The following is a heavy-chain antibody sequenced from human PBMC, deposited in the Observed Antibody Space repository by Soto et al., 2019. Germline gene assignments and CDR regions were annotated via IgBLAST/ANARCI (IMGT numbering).Heavy chain of an antibody. CDR3: AGAGQYYDASGYAD. CDR1: GYSFATSG. Sequence: QVKLVQSGTEVKKPGASIKVSCKASGYSFATSGMTWVRQAPGQGLEWMGWISVYNGNTNYDQNLQDRFTMTTDTSTNTGNWEVRVLRSEDTAVNYCAGAGQYYDASGYADWGQGTLVTVSS. CDR2: ISVYNGNT. J-gene: IGHJ4*02. V-gene: IGHV1-18*01. D-gene: IGHD3-22*01.